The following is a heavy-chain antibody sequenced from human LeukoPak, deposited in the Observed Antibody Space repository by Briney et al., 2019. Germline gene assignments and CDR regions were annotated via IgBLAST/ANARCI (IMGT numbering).Heavy chain of an antibody. J-gene: IGHJ4*02. V-gene: IGHV3-23*01. Sequence: GGSLRLSCAASGFTFSSYAMSWVRQAPGTGLEWVSAISGSGGSTFYADSVKGRFTISRDNSKNTLYMQMNSLGAEDTAVYYCAKDGSGVAAADYYFDYWGQGTLVTVSS. CDR3: AKDGSGVAAADYYFDY. CDR2: ISGSGGST. CDR1: GFTFSSYA. D-gene: IGHD2-15*01.